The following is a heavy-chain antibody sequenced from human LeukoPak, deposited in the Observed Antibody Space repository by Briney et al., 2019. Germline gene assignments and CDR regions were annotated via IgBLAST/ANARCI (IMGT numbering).Heavy chain of an antibody. D-gene: IGHD3-16*01. Sequence: SETLSLTCTVSGGSISSSSYYWGWIRQPPGKGLEWIGSIYYSGSTYQNPSLNIRVTISVDTSKNQFSLKLSSVTAADTALYYCARRRGGINWFDPWGQGTLVTVSS. J-gene: IGHJ5*02. CDR3: ARRRGGINWFDP. CDR2: IYYSGST. V-gene: IGHV4-39*01. CDR1: GGSISSSSYY.